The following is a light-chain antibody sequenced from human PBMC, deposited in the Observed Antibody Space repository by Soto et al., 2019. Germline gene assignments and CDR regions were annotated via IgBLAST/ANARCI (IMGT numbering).Light chain of an antibody. CDR3: LQDYNYPRT. CDR2: AAY. CDR1: QGIRND. J-gene: IGKJ1*01. Sequence: ATQMTQSPSSLSASVGDRGTITCRSSQGIRNDLGWYQQKPGKAPKLLIYAAYSLQSGVTSRFSGSGSGTDFTLTISSLQPEDFATYYCLQDYNYPRTFGQGTKVEIK. V-gene: IGKV1-6*01.